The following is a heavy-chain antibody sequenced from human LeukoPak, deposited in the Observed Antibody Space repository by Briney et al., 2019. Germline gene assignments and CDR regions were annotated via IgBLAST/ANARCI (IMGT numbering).Heavy chain of an antibody. D-gene: IGHD3-3*01. J-gene: IGHJ6*03. CDR3: ARVSPLTAPYYDFWSGHMDV. CDR1: GFTFSSYW. Sequence: PGGSLRLSCAGSGFTFSSYWMTWVRQAPGKGPVWVSRINSDGSSTSYADSVKGRSTISRDNAKNSLYLQMNSLRAEDTAVYYCARVSPLTAPYYDFWSGHMDVWGKGTTVTVSS. CDR2: INSDGSST. V-gene: IGHV3-74*01.